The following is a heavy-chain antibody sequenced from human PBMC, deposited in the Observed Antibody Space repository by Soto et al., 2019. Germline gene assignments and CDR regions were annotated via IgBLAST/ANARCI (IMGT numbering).Heavy chain of an antibody. J-gene: IGHJ4*02. V-gene: IGHV3-30-3*01. Sequence: QVQLVESGGGVVQPGRSLRLSCAASGLTFSRYAMHWVRQAPGKGLEWVAVISDDGRNKYYADSVKGRFTIFRDNSKNTLYLQMNSLRTEDTALYYCAREGGYGDYFNYFDYWGQGTLVTVSS. CDR3: AREGGYGDYFNYFDY. D-gene: IGHD4-17*01. CDR1: GLTFSRYA. CDR2: ISDDGRNK.